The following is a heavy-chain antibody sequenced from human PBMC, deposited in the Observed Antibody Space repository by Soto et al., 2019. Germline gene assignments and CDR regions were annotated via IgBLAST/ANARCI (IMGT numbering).Heavy chain of an antibody. D-gene: IGHD5-12*01. CDR3: AKHTIIAALPPFDY. J-gene: IGHJ4*02. CDR1: GFTFSNYA. V-gene: IGHV3-23*01. CDR2: VSGTGGST. Sequence: PGGSLRLSCAASGFTFSNYAISWVRQAPGKGLEWVSAVSGTGGSTYYAGSVKGRFTVSRDNSMNTLYLQVSSLRAEDSAVYYCAKHTIIAALPPFDYWGRGTLVTVSS.